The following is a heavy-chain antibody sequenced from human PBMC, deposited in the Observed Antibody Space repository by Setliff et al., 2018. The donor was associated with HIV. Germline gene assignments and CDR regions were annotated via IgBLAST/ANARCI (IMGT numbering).Heavy chain of an antibody. CDR2: IYYSGTT. Sequence: SETLSLTCTLAGGFVSRSNYVWGWVRQSPKKGLEWIGSIYYSGTTYYNPTLKSRVSISIDTPKNQFSLKLTSMTAADTAVYYCVRTGSSTSWGIYHYYYMDIWGKGSTVTVSS. J-gene: IGHJ6*03. D-gene: IGHD3-10*01. CDR1: GGFVSRSNYV. CDR3: VRTGSSTSWGIYHYYYMDI. V-gene: IGHV4-39*01.